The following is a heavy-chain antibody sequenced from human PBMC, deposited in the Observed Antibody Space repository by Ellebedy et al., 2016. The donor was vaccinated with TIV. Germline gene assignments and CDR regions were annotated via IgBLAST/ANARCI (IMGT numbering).Heavy chain of an antibody. V-gene: IGHV4-34*01. J-gene: IGHJ4*02. CDR2: INHSGST. Sequence: SETLSLXCAVYGESFSGYYWSWIRQSPGKGLEWIGEINHSGSTNYNPSLKSRVTISVDTSKNQFSLRLSSVTAADTAVYYCARTPQGADWGQGTLVTVSS. CDR3: ARTPQGAD. CDR1: GESFSGYY.